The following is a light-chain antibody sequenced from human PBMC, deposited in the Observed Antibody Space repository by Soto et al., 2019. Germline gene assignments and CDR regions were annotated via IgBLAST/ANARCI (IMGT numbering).Light chain of an antibody. V-gene: IGKV1-5*03. J-gene: IGKJ1*01. CDR2: KAS. CDR1: QSISIW. Sequence: DIQMTQSPSTLSVSVGDRVTITCRASQSISIWLAWYQQKPGKAPKLLIYKASSLESGVPSWFSGSGSGTDFTITISSLKPDDFATYYWQQYNSYWTFGQGNKVEIK. CDR3: QQYNSYWT.